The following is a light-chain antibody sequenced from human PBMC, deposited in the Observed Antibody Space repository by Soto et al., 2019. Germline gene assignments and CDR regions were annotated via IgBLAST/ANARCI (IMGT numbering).Light chain of an antibody. CDR1: QGISSY. CDR3: QQLNSYPLT. Sequence: DIQLTQSPSFLSASVGDRVTITCRASQGISSYLAWYQQKPGKAPKLLIYAASTLQSGVPSRFGGSGSGSECTLTISSLQPEDFAAYYCQQLNSYPLTFGPGTKVDIK. CDR2: AAS. V-gene: IGKV1-9*01. J-gene: IGKJ3*01.